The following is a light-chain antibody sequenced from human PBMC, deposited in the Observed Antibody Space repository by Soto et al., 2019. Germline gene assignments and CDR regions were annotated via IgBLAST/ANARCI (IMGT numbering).Light chain of an antibody. CDR2: DAS. CDR3: QQRSNWPLALT. J-gene: IGKJ4*01. CDR1: QSVSSY. Sequence: EIVLTQSPATLSLSPGERATLSCRASQSVSSYLAWYQQKPGQAPRLLIYDASNRATGIPARFSGSGSGTDFNLTISSIEPEDFAVYYCQQRSNWPLALTFGGGTKVEIK. V-gene: IGKV3-11*01.